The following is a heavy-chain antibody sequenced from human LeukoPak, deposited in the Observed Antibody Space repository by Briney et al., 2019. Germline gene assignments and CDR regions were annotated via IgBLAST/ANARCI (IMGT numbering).Heavy chain of an antibody. J-gene: IGHJ4*02. CDR3: ARRCGGDCYAFDN. Sequence: ASVKVSCKASGYTFTSYGISWARQAPGQGLEWMGWISTYNGNTNYAQKLQGRVTMTTNTSTSTAYMEVRSLRSDDTAVYYCARRCGGDCYAFDNWGQGTLVTVSS. CDR1: GYTFTSYG. V-gene: IGHV1-18*01. D-gene: IGHD2-21*02. CDR2: ISTYNGNT.